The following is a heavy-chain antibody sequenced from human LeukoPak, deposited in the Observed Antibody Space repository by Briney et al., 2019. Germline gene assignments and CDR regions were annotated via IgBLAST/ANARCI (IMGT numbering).Heavy chain of an antibody. Sequence: SETLSLTCAVYGGSFSGYYWTWIRQPPGKGLEWIGYIYYSGSANYNPSLKSRVTISVDTSKNQFSLKMSSVTAADTAVYYCARGGVLNSSGWYPLFDYWGQGTLVTVSS. J-gene: IGHJ4*02. CDR2: IYYSGSA. CDR3: ARGGVLNSSGWYPLFDY. D-gene: IGHD6-19*01. CDR1: GGSFSGYY. V-gene: IGHV4-59*01.